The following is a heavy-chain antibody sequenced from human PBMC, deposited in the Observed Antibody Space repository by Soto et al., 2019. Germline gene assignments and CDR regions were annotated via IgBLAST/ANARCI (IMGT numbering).Heavy chain of an antibody. CDR2: INPNSGGT. J-gene: IGHJ6*02. CDR3: AREPVPATPYYYYGMDV. Sequence: ASVKVSCKASGYSLTGYYMHWVRHAPGQGLEWMGWINPNSGGTNYAQKFQGWVTMTRDTSISTAYMELSRLRSDDTAVYYCAREPVPATPYYYYGMDVWGQGTTVTVSS. V-gene: IGHV1-2*04. D-gene: IGHD2-2*01. CDR1: GYSLTGYY.